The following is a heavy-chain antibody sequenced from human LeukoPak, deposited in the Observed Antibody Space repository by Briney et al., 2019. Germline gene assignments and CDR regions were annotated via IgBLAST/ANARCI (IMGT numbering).Heavy chain of an antibody. CDR3: ARDDSFEAFDI. Sequence: SETLSLTCTVSGGSISSSSYYWGWIRQPPGKGLEWIGSIYYSGSTYYNPSLKSRVTISVDTSKNQFSLKLSSVTAADTAVYYCARDDSFEAFDIWGQGTMVTVSS. CDR1: GGSISSSSYY. D-gene: IGHD2-15*01. J-gene: IGHJ3*02. V-gene: IGHV4-39*07. CDR2: IYYSGST.